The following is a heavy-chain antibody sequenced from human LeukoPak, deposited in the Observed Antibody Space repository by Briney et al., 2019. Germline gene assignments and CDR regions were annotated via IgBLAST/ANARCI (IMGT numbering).Heavy chain of an antibody. V-gene: IGHV1-18*01. CDR1: GYTFTSYG. J-gene: IGHJ6*02. CDR3: AREWRWFGVWYYYGMDV. CDR2: ISAYNGNT. Sequence: GASVKVSCKASGYTFTSYGISWVRQAPGQGLEWMGWISAYNGNTNYAQKLQGRVTMTTDTSTSTAYMELRSLRSDDTAVYHCAREWRWFGVWYYYGMDVWGQGTTVTVSS. D-gene: IGHD3-10*01.